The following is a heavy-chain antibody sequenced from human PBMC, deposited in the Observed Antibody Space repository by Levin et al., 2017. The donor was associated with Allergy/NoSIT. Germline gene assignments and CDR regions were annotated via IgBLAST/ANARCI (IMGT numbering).Heavy chain of an antibody. CDR2: ISESGAYT. D-gene: IGHD5-18*01. Sequence: GGSLRLSCAASGFTFRNYAMNWVHQAPGKGLEWLSAISESGAYTYYADSVKGRFTISRDNSKNTLYLQMNSLRAEDTALYYCAANVDPAMFDYWGQGILVTVSS. CDR3: AANVDPAMFDY. CDR1: GFTFRNYA. J-gene: IGHJ4*02. V-gene: IGHV3-23*01.